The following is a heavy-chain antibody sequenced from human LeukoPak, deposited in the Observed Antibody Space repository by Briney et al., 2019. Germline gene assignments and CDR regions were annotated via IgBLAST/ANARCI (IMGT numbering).Heavy chain of an antibody. J-gene: IGHJ4*02. CDR3: AKRSSEVVVVITRHFDY. CDR1: GFTVSSNY. Sequence: GGSLRLSCAASGFTVSSNYMSWVRQAPEKGLEWVSVIYSGGSTYYADSVKGRFTISRDNSKNTLYLQMNSLRAEDTAVYYCAKRSSEVVVVITRHFDYWGQGTLVTVSS. V-gene: IGHV3-53*01. D-gene: IGHD3-22*01. CDR2: IYSGGST.